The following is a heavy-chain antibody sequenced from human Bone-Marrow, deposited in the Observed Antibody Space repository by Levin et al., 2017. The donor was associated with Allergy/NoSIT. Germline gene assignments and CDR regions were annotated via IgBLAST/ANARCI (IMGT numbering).Heavy chain of an antibody. CDR2: ISGGGGST. D-gene: IGHD2-2*01. J-gene: IGHJ4*02. Sequence: GGSLRLSCAASGFSFSSYAMSWVRQAPGKGLEWVSAISGGGGSTYYADAVKGRFTISRDNSKNTLYLQMNSLRVEDPALYYCAKAHIVVIPAAIRSFDYWGQGTLVTVSS. CDR1: GFSFSSYA. CDR3: AKAHIVVIPAAIRSFDY. V-gene: IGHV3-23*01.